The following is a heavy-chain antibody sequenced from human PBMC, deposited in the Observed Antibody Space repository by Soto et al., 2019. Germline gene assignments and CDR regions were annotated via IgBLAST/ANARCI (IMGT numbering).Heavy chain of an antibody. D-gene: IGHD4-4*01. Sequence: ASVKVSCKASGYTFTNYGITWVRQAPGQGLEWMGWINADYGNTNYEQKFQGRVTMTTDTSTNTAYMELRSLRSDDTAVYYCARKSLSNFNWFDSWGQGTLVTVSS. J-gene: IGHJ5*01. CDR1: GYTFTNYG. CDR2: INADYGNT. V-gene: IGHV1-18*04. CDR3: ARKSLSNFNWFDS.